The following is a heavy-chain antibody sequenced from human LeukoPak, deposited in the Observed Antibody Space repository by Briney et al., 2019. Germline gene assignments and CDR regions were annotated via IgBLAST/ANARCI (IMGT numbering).Heavy chain of an antibody. Sequence: GGSLRLSCAASGFTFSSNWMSGVGQAPGKGLEWGANIKQDGSEKYYVDSVKGRFTISRDNAKNSLYLQMNSLRGEDTAVYYCAREETALTKFGMDVWGKGTTVTISS. V-gene: IGHV3-7*01. J-gene: IGHJ6*04. D-gene: IGHD4-17*01. CDR2: IKQDGSEK. CDR3: AREETALTKFGMDV. CDR1: GFTFSSNW.